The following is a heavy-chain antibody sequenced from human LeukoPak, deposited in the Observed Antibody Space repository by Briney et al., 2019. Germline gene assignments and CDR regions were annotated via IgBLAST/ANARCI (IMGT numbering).Heavy chain of an antibody. CDR1: GYSISSGYY. Sequence: IPSETLSLTCAVSGYSISSGYYWGWIRQPPGKGLEWIGSIYHSGGTYYNPSLKSRVTISVDTSKNQFSLKLSSVTAADTAVYYCARDPRGSSVDWFDPWGQGTLVTVSS. J-gene: IGHJ5*02. CDR3: ARDPRGSSVDWFDP. D-gene: IGHD1-26*01. CDR2: IYHSGGT. V-gene: IGHV4-38-2*02.